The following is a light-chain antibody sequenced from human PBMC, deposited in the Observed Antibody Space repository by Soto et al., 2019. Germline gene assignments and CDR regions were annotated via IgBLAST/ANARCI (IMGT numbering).Light chain of an antibody. V-gene: IGKV3D-20*02. Sequence: EIVLTQSPGTLSLSPGERATLSCRASQSVSSSYLVWHQQKPGQAPRLLIYAASNRATGIPDRFSGSGSGTDLTLNISSMDPEDFAVYSCQQYNNWPPWTVGQVT. CDR2: AAS. CDR3: QQYNNWPPWT. J-gene: IGKJ1*01. CDR1: QSVSSSY.